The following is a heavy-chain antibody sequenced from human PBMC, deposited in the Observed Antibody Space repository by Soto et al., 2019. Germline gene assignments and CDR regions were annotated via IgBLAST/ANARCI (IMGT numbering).Heavy chain of an antibody. V-gene: IGHV4-59*02. D-gene: IGHD3-10*01. CDR3: ARGGTSGSAVFNWFDP. CDR1: CASVSTYS. Sequence: PSETLSLTCSVTCASVSTYSWSWIRQSPGKGLEWIGYIHYSGGTNYTPSLRSRVTISVDTSKNQLSLNLTSLTAADTAVYYCARGGTSGSAVFNWFDPWGQGTLVTVSS. CDR2: IHYSGGT. J-gene: IGHJ5*02.